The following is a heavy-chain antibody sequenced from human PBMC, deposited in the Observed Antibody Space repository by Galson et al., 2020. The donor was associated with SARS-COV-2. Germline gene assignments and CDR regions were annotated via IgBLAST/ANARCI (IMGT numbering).Heavy chain of an antibody. CDR2: IYSGGTT. V-gene: IGHV4-39*07. CDR1: GGSISTSHCF. J-gene: IGHJ4*02. Sequence: SATLSLTCPVSGGSISTSHCFWGWIRQPPGKGLEWIGRIYSGGTTYYNPSLKSRLTISMDTSKNQFSLNLSSVTAADTAVYYWAGDQGYGSSWAIVDPFDHWCQGTLVTVSS. D-gene: IGHD6-13*01. CDR3: AGDQGYGSSWAIVDPFDH.